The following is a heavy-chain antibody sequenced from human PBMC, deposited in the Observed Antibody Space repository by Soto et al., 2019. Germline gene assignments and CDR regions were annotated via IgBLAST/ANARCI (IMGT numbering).Heavy chain of an antibody. CDR1: GFTFTSYG. CDR3: ARDVPTAFGLVIYSRRGYYGMDV. D-gene: IGHD3-3*01. J-gene: IGHJ6*02. CDR2: ISAYNADT. Sequence: ASVKVSCKASGFTFTSYGISWVRQAPGQGLEWMGWISAYNADTKYAQKFQGRVTMTSDTSTTTAYMELRSLRSDDRAVYYCARDVPTAFGLVIYSRRGYYGMDVWGQGTTVTVSS. V-gene: IGHV1-18*01.